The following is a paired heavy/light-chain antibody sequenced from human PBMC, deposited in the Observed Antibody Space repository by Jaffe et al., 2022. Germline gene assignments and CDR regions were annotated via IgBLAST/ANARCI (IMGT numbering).Light chain of an antibody. V-gene: IGKV1-8*01. CDR3: QQYYSYPLT. Sequence: AIRMTQSPSSLSASTGDRVTITCRASQGISSYLAWYQQKPGKAPKLLIYAASTLQSGVPSRFSGSGSGTDFTLTISCLQSEDFATYYCQQYYSYPLTFGQGTRLEIK. J-gene: IGKJ5*01. CDR1: QGISSY. CDR2: AAS.
Heavy chain of an antibody. J-gene: IGHJ3*02. CDR3: ASPPPLYHCTGGVCYDAFDI. D-gene: IGHD2-8*02. Sequence: QVQLVESGGGLVKPGGSLRLSCAASGFTFSDYYMSWIRQAPGKGLEWVSYISSSGSTIYYADSVKGRFTISRDNAKNSLYLQMNSLRAEDTAVYYCASPPPLYHCTGGVCYDAFDIWGQGTMVTVSS. V-gene: IGHV3-11*01. CDR1: GFTFSDYY. CDR2: ISSSGSTI.